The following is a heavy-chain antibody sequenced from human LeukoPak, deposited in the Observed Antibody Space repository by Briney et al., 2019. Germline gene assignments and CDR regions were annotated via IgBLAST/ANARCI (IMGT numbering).Heavy chain of an antibody. J-gene: IGHJ4*02. V-gene: IGHV4-59*01. D-gene: IGHD3-16*01. CDR2: VYYSGST. Sequence: SETLSLTCTVSGGSISSYYWSWIRQPPGKELEWIGYVYYSGSTNYSPSLKSRVTISVDTSKNQFSLKLSSVTAADTAVYYCARYGLIRGFEYWGQGTLVTVSS. CDR3: ARYGLIRGFEY. CDR1: GGSISSYY.